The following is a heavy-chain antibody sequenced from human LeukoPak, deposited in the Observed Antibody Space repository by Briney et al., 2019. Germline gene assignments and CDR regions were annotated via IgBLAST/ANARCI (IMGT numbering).Heavy chain of an antibody. V-gene: IGHV4-59*01. J-gene: IGHJ4*02. D-gene: IGHD5-24*01. CDR2: IYYSGST. Sequence: PSETLPLTCTVSGGSISNYYWTWIRQPPGKGLEWIGYIYYSGSTSYNPSLQSRVTMSVDTSRNQLSLHLNSVTAADTAVYYCARDGSERWLHSYFDFWGQGTLVTVPS. CDR3: ARDGSERWLHSYFDF. CDR1: GGSISNYY.